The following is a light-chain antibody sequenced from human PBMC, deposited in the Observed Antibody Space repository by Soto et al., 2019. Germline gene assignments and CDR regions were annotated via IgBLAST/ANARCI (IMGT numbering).Light chain of an antibody. CDR1: QSISSY. V-gene: IGKV1-39*01. CDR2: AAS. Sequence: DIQMTQSPSSLSASVGGRVPITCRASQSISSYLNWYQQKPGKAPKLLIYAASSLQSGVPSRFSGSGSGTDFTLTISSLQPEDFATYYCQQSYSTPWTFGQGTKVDIK. J-gene: IGKJ1*01. CDR3: QQSYSTPWT.